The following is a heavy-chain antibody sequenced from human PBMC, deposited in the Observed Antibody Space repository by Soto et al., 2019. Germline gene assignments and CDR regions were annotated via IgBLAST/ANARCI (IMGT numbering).Heavy chain of an antibody. CDR3: ARERTYQMFGDDALDF. V-gene: IGHV4-4*07. D-gene: IGHD2-2*01. Sequence: SETLSLTCTVSGGSLNNYNWNWIRQSAGTGLEWIGRIYSSGKTYYNPSLKSRVTLSLDMLNNQISLKVTSVTAADTAMYYCARERTYQMFGDDALDFWGLGTMVTVSS. CDR2: IYSSGKT. CDR1: GGSLNNYN. J-gene: IGHJ3*01.